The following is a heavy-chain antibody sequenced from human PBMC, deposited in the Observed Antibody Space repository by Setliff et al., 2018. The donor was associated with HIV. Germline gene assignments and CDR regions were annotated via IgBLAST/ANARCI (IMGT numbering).Heavy chain of an antibody. CDR2: IFYTGST. CDR1: GGSISGSSDY. Sequence: SETLSLTCTVSGGSISGSSDYWGWIRQPPGKGLEWIGSIFYTGSTYYNPSLKGRVTVPVDTSINQFSLKLSSVTAADTSVYYCARHSSSGYLPHYFDYWGQGTLVTVSS. J-gene: IGHJ4*02. D-gene: IGHD3-3*01. V-gene: IGHV4-39*01. CDR3: ARHSSSGYLPHYFDY.